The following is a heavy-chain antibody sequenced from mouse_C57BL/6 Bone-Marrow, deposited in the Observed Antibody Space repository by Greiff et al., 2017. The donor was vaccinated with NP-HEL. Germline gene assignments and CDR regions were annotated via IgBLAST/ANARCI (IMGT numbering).Heavy chain of an antibody. V-gene: IGHV5-6*02. D-gene: IGHD4-1*02. Sequence: DVKLVESGGDLVKPGGSLKLSCAASGFTFSSYGMSWVRQTPDKRLEWVATISSGGSYTYYPDSVKGRFTISRDNAKNTLYLQMSSLKSEDTAMYYCATPTGAWFAYWGQGTLVTVSA. J-gene: IGHJ3*01. CDR2: ISSGGSYT. CDR3: ATPTGAWFAY. CDR1: GFTFSSYG.